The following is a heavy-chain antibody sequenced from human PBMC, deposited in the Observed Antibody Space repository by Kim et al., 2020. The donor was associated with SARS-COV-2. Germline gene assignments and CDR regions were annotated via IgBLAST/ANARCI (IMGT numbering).Heavy chain of an antibody. CDR3: ARYCSSTSCRWFDP. Sequence: SETLSLTYTVSGGSISSGGYYWSWIRQYPGKGLEWIGYIYYSGSTYYNPSLRSRVSISVDTSKNQFSLKLNSVTAADTAVYYCARYCSSTSCRWFDPWGQGTLVTVSS. V-gene: IGHV4-31*03. CDR2: IYYSGST. J-gene: IGHJ5*02. D-gene: IGHD2-2*01. CDR1: GGSISSGGYY.